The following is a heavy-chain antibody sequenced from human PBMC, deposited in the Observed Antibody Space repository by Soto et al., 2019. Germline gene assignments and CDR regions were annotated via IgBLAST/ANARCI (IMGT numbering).Heavy chain of an antibody. CDR2: IYSSGSA. CDR1: RASIYTYS. J-gene: IGHJ4*02. CDR3: ATIVGANDY. D-gene: IGHD1-26*01. V-gene: IGHV4-4*07. Sequence: LSLTCTVSRASIYTYSWTWIRQPAGKGLQWIGHIYSSGSANYSPSLKGRVSMSVDSSKNQISLKLSSVTAADTAVYYCATIVGANDYWGQGTLVTVSS.